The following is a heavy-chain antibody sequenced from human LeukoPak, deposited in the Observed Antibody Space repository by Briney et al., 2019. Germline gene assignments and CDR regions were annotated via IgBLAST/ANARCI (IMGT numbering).Heavy chain of an antibody. V-gene: IGHV3-30*02. J-gene: IGHJ4*02. CDR3: VKEGGLMIRRYYFDY. Sequence: GGSLRLSCVTSGFTFSSYAMHWVRQAPGKGLEWVAFIRYDGSQKSYADSMKGRFTISRDNSKNTLYLHMSSLRVDDTAVYYCVKEGGLMIRRYYFDYWGQGTLVTVSS. CDR2: IRYDGSQK. D-gene: IGHD3-16*01. CDR1: GFTFSSYA.